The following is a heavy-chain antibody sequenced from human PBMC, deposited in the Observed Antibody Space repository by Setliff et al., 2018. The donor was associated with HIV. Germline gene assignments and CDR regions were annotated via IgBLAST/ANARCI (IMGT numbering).Heavy chain of an antibody. Sequence: LSLTCTVSGGSITSGSYYWSWIRQPAGKGLEWIGRIYSNGRTTHNPSLKSRVTISVDTSKNQFSLKLSSVTAADTAVYYCAGGLHYGLGKFGYWGQGTLVTVSS. CDR2: IYSNGRT. V-gene: IGHV4-61*02. D-gene: IGHD3-10*01. CDR3: AGGLHYGLGKFGY. J-gene: IGHJ4*02. CDR1: GGSITSGSYY.